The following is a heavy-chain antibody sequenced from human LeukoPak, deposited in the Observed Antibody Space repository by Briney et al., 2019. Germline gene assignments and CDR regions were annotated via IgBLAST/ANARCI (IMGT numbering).Heavy chain of an antibody. J-gene: IGHJ3*02. CDR1: GASINSYY. D-gene: IGHD3-22*01. CDR2: IYTTGST. V-gene: IGHV4-4*07. Sequence: PSETLSLTCTVSGASINSYYWTWIRQPAGKGLEWIGRIYTTGSTNYNPSLKSRVTMAVDTSNNQFSLKLTSVTAADTAVYYCATDTGSSGYHDAFDIWGQGTMVTVSS. CDR3: ATDTGSSGYHDAFDI.